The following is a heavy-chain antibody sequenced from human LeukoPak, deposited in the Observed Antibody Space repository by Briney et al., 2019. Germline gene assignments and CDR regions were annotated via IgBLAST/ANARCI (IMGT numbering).Heavy chain of an antibody. D-gene: IGHD6-19*01. CDR1: GYTFTSYD. J-gene: IGHJ4*02. Sequence: GASVKVSCKASGYTFTSYDINWVRQAPGQGLEWMGWINPNSGGTNYAQKFQGRVTMTRDTSISTAYMELSRLRSDDTAVYYCAREAVAGTREYWGQGTLVTVSS. CDR3: AREAVAGTREY. V-gene: IGHV1-2*02. CDR2: INPNSGGT.